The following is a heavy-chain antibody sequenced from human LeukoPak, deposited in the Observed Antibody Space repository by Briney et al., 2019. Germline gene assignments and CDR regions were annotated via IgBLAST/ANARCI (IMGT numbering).Heavy chain of an antibody. CDR1: GGTFSSYA. Sequence: PGASVKVSCKASGGTFSSYAISWVRQAPGQGLEWMGGIIPIFGTANYAQKFQGRVTITADESTSTAYMELSSLRSEDTAVYYCARDPFSRSAYYYYGMDVWGQGTTVTVSS. CDR2: IIPIFGTA. D-gene: IGHD3-3*02. J-gene: IGHJ6*02. CDR3: ARDPFSRSAYYYYGMDV. V-gene: IGHV1-69*13.